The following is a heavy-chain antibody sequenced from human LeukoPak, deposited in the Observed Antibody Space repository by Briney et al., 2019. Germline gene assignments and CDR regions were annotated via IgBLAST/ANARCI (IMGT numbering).Heavy chain of an antibody. V-gene: IGHV3-23*01. J-gene: IGHJ3*02. D-gene: IGHD4-17*01. CDR1: GFTFSSYA. CDR3: AKSPFAGDGAFDI. CDR2: ISSSSSYI. Sequence: GGSLRLSCAASGFTFSSYAMSWVRQAPGKGLEGVSSISSSSSYIYYADSVKGRFTISRDNSKNTLYLQMNSLRAEDTAVYYCAKSPFAGDGAFDIWGQGTMVTVSS.